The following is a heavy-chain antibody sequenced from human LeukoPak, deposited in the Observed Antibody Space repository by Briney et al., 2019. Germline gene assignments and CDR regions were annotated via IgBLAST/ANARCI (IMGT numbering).Heavy chain of an antibody. CDR1: GGSLRSYY. V-gene: IGHV4-59*01. CDR3: ARSGIPERLSNWFDS. Sequence: YPSETLSLTCTVSGGSLRSYYWSWIRQSPGKGLEWIGYIYYSGSTNYNPYLKSRVTISVDTSKNQFSLKLSSVTAADTAVYFCARSGIPERLSNWFDSWGQGTLVTVSS. CDR2: IYYSGST. D-gene: IGHD1-1*01. J-gene: IGHJ5*01.